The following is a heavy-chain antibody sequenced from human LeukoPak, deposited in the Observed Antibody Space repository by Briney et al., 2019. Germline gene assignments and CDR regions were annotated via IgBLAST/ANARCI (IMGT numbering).Heavy chain of an antibody. D-gene: IGHD5-12*01. CDR1: GFTFSSYW. CDR3: ARSWLLVAATRPTDY. Sequence: GGSLRLSCAVSGFTFSSYWMTWVRQAPGKGLEWVASINQDASQTYYVDSVKRRFTISRDNAKNSLFLQMSSLRVEDTAIYYCARSWLLVAATRPTDYWGQGTLVTVSS. J-gene: IGHJ4*02. CDR2: INQDASQT. V-gene: IGHV3-7*01.